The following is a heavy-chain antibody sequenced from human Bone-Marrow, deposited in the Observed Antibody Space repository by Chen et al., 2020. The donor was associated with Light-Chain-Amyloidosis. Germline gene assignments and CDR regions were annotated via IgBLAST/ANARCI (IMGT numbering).Heavy chain of an antibody. D-gene: IGHD3-10*01. V-gene: IGHV3-30*03. CDR1: KFTFSNYD. J-gene: IGHJ6*02. CDR3: VRGKLWFGDQITEYNNGMDV. CDR2: ISYDVRNK. Sequence: QAQLVESGGGVVQPGRSLRLSCAASKFTFSNYDMHWVRQAPGKGLEGVATISYDVRNKYYADSVKGRFTISRDNSNNKLFLQMNSLRGDDTAVYYCVRGKLWFGDQITEYNNGMDVWGQGTTVTVSS.